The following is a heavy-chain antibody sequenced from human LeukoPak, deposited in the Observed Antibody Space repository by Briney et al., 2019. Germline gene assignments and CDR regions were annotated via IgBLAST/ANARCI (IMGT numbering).Heavy chain of an antibody. Sequence: ASVKVSCKVSGYTLTELSMHWERQAPGKGLEWMGGFDPEDGETIYAQKFQGRVTMTEDTSTDTAYMELSSLRSEDTVVYYCATEVMVRGVICFDYWGQGTLVTVSS. CDR1: GYTLTELS. CDR2: FDPEDGET. CDR3: ATEVMVRGVICFDY. V-gene: IGHV1-24*01. J-gene: IGHJ4*02. D-gene: IGHD3-10*01.